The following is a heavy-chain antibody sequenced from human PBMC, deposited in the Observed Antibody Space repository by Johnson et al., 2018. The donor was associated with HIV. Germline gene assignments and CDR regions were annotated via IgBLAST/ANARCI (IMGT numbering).Heavy chain of an antibody. J-gene: IGHJ3*02. CDR1: GFTFSTYA. V-gene: IGHV3-30*03. CDR2: ISYDGTDK. D-gene: IGHD3-10*01. CDR3: ARDRGLWFGEFGAFDI. Sequence: QVQLVESGGGVVQPGRSLRLSCAASGFTFSTYAMHWVRQAPGKGLEWLALISYDGTDKYYADSVKGRFTISRDNSKNTLYLQMNSLKTEDTDVYYCARDRGLWFGEFGAFDIWGQGTMVTVSS.